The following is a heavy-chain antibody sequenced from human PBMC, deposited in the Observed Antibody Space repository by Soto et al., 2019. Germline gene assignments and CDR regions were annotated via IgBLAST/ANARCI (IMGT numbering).Heavy chain of an antibody. CDR3: ARDSSSWYRTGNWFDP. D-gene: IGHD6-13*01. CDR1: GFTFSSYA. V-gene: IGHV3-30-3*01. Sequence: ESGGGVVQPGRSLRLSCAASGFTFSSYAMHWVRQAPGKGLEWVAVISYDGSNKYYADSVKGRFTISRDNSKNTLYLQMNSLRAEDTAVYYCARDSSSWYRTGNWFDPWGQGTLVTVSS. J-gene: IGHJ5*02. CDR2: ISYDGSNK.